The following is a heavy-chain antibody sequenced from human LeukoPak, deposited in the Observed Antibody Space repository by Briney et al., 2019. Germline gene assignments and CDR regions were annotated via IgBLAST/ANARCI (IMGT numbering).Heavy chain of an antibody. D-gene: IGHD3-22*01. CDR2: ISGSSSYM. Sequence: EGSLRLSCAASGFPFSAYSMNWVRQAPGKGLEWVSSISGSSSYMFYADSVKGRFTISRDNAKNSLYLQMNSLRAEDTAVYYCAKAYYDSSGYSYYFDYWGQGTLVTVSS. V-gene: IGHV3-21*01. J-gene: IGHJ4*02. CDR3: AKAYYDSSGYSYYFDY. CDR1: GFPFSAYS.